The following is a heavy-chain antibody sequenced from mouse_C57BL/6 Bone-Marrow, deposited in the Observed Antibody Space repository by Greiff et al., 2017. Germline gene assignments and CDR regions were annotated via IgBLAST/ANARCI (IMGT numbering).Heavy chain of an antibody. Sequence: QVQLQQSGAELVRPGTSVKMSCKASGYTFTNYWIGWAKQRPGHGLEWIGDIYPGGGYTNYNEKFKGKATLTADKSSSPAYMQFSSLTSEDSAIYYCARSGSSYSYAMDYWGQGTSVTVSS. D-gene: IGHD1-1*01. V-gene: IGHV1-63*01. J-gene: IGHJ4*01. CDR3: ARSGSSYSYAMDY. CDR1: GYTFTNYW. CDR2: IYPGGGYT.